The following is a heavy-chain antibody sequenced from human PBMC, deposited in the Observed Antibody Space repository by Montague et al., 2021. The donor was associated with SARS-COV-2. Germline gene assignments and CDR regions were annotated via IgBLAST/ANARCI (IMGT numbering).Heavy chain of an antibody. CDR2: IYWDDDK. D-gene: IGHD3-10*01. CDR1: GFSLSTSGVG. Sequence: VKPTQTLTLTCTFSGFSLSTSGVGVGWIRQPPGKALGWLALIYWDDDKRYSPSLKSRPTITKDTSKNQVVLTMTNMDPVDTATYYCAHRSLELLWFGWGYWGQGTLVTVSS. J-gene: IGHJ4*02. V-gene: IGHV2-5*02. CDR3: AHRSLELLWFGWGY.